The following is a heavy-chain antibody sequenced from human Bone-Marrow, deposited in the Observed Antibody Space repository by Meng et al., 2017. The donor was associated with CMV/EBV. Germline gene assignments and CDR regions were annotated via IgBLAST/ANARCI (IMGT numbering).Heavy chain of an antibody. J-gene: IGHJ4*02. CDR2: INPSGGST. CDR3: ARGGARRTTVVTYDY. D-gene: IGHD4-23*01. V-gene: IGHV1-46*01. Sequence: ASVKVSCKASGYTFTSYYMHWVRQAPGQGLEWMGIINPSGGSTSYAQKFQGRVTMTRDTSISTAYMELSRLRSDDTAVYYCARGGARRTTVVTYDYWGQGTLVTVSS. CDR1: GYTFTSYY.